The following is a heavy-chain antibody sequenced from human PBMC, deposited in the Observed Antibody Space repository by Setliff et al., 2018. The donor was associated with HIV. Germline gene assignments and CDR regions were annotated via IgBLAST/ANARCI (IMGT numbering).Heavy chain of an antibody. CDR2: IYISGRT. V-gene: IGHV4-4*09. CDR1: GGSINRYY. Sequence: PSATLSLTCTVSGGSINRYYWSWIRQPPGKGLEWIGYIYISGRTSYNPSLKSRVTISVDTSKNQFSLKLSSVTAADPAIYYCSRSPKGRYGDYVYAFDIWGQGTMVTVSS. J-gene: IGHJ3*02. CDR3: SRSPKGRYGDYVYAFDI. D-gene: IGHD4-17*01.